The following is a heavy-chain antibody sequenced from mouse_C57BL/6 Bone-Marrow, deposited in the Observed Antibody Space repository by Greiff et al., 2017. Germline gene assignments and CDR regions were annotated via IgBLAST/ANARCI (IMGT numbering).Heavy chain of an antibody. CDR1: GFSLTSYA. D-gene: IGHD1-1*01. V-gene: IGHV2-9-1*01. CDR3: ARESPHYYGSSYWYFDV. J-gene: IGHJ1*03. CDR2: IWTGGGT. Sequence: VQGVESGPGLVAPSQSLSITCTVSGFSLTSYAISWVRQPPGKGLEWLGVIWTGGGTNYNSALKSRLNISKDNSKSQVFLKMNSLQTDDTARYYCARESPHYYGSSYWYFDVWGTGTTVTVSS.